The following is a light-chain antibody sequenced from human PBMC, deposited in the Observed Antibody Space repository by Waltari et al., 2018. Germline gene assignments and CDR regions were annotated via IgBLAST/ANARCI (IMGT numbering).Light chain of an antibody. V-gene: IGLV2-11*01. Sequence: QSVLTQPRSVSGSPGQSVTISCTGTSSDVGAYNHVSWYQQHPGKAPKLMIYGVSKRPSGVPSRFSGAKSGNTASLTISGRQAEDEGDYYCCSYAGTYTVRVFGGGTKVTVL. CDR2: GVS. J-gene: IGLJ3*02. CDR3: CSYAGTYTVRV. CDR1: SSDVGAYNH.